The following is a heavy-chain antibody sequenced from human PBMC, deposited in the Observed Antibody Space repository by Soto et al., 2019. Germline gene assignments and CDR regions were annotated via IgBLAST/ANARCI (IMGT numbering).Heavy chain of an antibody. Sequence: EVQMVESGGGLVQPGGSLRLSCAASGFTFSDHYMDWVRQAPGRGLEWVGRTRDKANSYTTEYAASVKVRFTISRDDSKNSLDLQMNSLKTEDTAVYYCARGDDYQDGVYASEIWGQGTMVTVSS. V-gene: IGHV3-72*01. CDR3: ARGDDYQDGVYASEI. CDR1: GFTFSDHY. D-gene: IGHD4-17*01. J-gene: IGHJ3*02. CDR2: TRDKANSYTT.